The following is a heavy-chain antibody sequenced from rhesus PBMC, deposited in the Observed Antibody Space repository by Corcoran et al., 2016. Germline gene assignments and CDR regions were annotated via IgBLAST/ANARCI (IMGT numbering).Heavy chain of an antibody. J-gene: IGHJ1*01. CDR2: ISYTGQTI. CDR3: TRETSGFEF. D-gene: IGHD2-21*01. Sequence: EVQLVESGGGLVQPGGSLRLSCAASGFTFSGYDMNWVRQAPGKGLEWVSYISYTGQTIYYADSVKGRFTISRDNAKNSLFLQMSSLRAEDTAVYYCTRETSGFEFWGQGALVTVSS. CDR1: GFTFSGYD. V-gene: IGHV3-136*01.